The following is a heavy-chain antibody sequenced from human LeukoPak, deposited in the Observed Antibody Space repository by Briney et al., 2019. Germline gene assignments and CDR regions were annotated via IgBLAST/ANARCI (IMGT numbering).Heavy chain of an antibody. V-gene: IGHV3-23*01. CDR3: AKGVGAYCSGYCYWFDY. Sequence: GGSLRLSCAASGFTFSSYAMSWVRQAPGKGLEWVSTVSSSGGSTYYVDSVKGRFTISRDNSKNTLYLQVNSLRAEDTAVYYCAKGVGAYCSGYCYWFDYWGQGTLVTVSS. J-gene: IGHJ4*02. CDR1: GFTFSSYA. D-gene: IGHD2-21*02. CDR2: VSSSGGST.